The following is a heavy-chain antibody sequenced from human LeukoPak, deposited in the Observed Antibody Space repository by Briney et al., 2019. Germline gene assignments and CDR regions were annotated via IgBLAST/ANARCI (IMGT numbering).Heavy chain of an antibody. CDR3: ASSDIVTGTTYYFDY. J-gene: IGHJ4*02. D-gene: IGHD1-14*01. CDR2: VFHSGST. CDR1: GGSISSYY. Sequence: PSETLSLTCSVSGGSISSYYRFWIRQPPGKGLEWIGYVFHSGSTNYNPSLKSRVTISVDTSKNQFSLKLSSVTAADTAVYYCASSDIVTGTTYYFDYWGQGTPITVSS. V-gene: IGHV4-59*01.